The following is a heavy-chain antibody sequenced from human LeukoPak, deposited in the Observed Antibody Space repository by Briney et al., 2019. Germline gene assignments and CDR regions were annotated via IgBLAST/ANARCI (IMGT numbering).Heavy chain of an antibody. V-gene: IGHV5-51*01. J-gene: IGHJ4*02. CDR2: IYPGDSDT. CDR1: GYRFTSYW. D-gene: IGHD6-19*01. CDR3: ARQGSGYSSGYYFDY. Sequence: GESLKISCKGSGYRFTSYWIGWVRQMPGKGLEWMGIIYPGDSDTRYSPSFQGQVTISADKSISTAYLQWSSLKASDTAMYYCARQGSGYSSGYYFDYWGQGTLVTVSS.